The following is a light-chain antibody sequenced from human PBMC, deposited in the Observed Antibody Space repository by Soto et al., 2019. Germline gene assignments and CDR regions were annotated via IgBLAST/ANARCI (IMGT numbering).Light chain of an antibody. Sequence: QAVVTQPPSASGTPGQRVTISCSGTSSNIGSNSVFWYQQLPGTAPKLLIFRDTKRPAGVPDRFSVSTSGTSASLAISGLRSEDEADYYCPSWDDSVSSTKVEFGGGTKLTVL. CDR1: SSNIGSNS. V-gene: IGLV1-47*01. J-gene: IGLJ3*02. CDR2: RDT. CDR3: PSWDDSVSSTKVE.